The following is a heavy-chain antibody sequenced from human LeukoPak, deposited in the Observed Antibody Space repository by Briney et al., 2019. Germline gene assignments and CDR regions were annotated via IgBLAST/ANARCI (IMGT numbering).Heavy chain of an antibody. CDR1: GYSISSGYY. V-gene: IGHV4-38-2*02. CDR3: APDLGYCSGGSCYSGSY. D-gene: IGHD2-15*01. Sequence: SETLSLTCTVSGYSISSGYYWGWIRQPPGKGLEWIGNIYHSGSTNYNPSLKSRVTISVDKSKNQFSLKLSSVTAADTAVYYCAPDLGYCSGGSCYSGSYWGQGTLVTVSS. CDR2: IYHSGST. J-gene: IGHJ4*02.